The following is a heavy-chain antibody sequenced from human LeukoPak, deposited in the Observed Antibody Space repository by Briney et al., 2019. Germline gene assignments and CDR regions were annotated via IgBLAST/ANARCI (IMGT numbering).Heavy chain of an antibody. CDR1: GFTFSTYW. V-gene: IGHV3-7*01. Sequence: GGSLRLSCAASGFTFSTYWMSWVRQAPGKGLEWVANIKQDGSEKYYVDSVTGRFTISRDNAKNSLYLQMNSLRAEDTAVYYCARGHHRYSSSWYLDYWGQGTLVTVFS. CDR2: IKQDGSEK. D-gene: IGHD6-13*01. J-gene: IGHJ4*02. CDR3: ARGHHRYSSSWYLDY.